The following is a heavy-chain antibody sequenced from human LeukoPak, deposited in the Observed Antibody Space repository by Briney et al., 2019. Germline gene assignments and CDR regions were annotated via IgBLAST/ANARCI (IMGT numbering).Heavy chain of an antibody. CDR3: ARRGLVDYYDSSGYYAPFDY. V-gene: IGHV3-7*01. J-gene: IGHJ4*02. CDR2: INQDGSEK. D-gene: IGHD3-22*01. Sequence: GGSLRLSCAASGFTFSSFWMSWVRQAPGKGLEWVANINQDGSEKYYVDSVKGRFTIYRDDAKNSLYLQMNGLRAEDTAVYYCARRGLVDYYDSSGYYAPFDYWGQGTLVTVSS. CDR1: GFTFSSFW.